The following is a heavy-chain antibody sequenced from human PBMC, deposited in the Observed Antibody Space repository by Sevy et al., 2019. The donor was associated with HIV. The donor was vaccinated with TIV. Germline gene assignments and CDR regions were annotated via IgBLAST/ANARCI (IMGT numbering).Heavy chain of an antibody. V-gene: IGHV4-34*01. J-gene: IGHJ6*02. Sequence: SETLSLTCAVYGGSFSGYYWSWIRQPPGKGLEWIGEINHSGSTNYNPSLKSRVTISVDTSKNQFSLKLSSVTAADTAVYYCARGSIVVVPADIKSGLSLDYYYYGMDVWGQGTTVTVSS. D-gene: IGHD2-2*01. CDR1: GGSFSGYY. CDR3: ARGSIVVVPADIKSGLSLDYYYYGMDV. CDR2: INHSGST.